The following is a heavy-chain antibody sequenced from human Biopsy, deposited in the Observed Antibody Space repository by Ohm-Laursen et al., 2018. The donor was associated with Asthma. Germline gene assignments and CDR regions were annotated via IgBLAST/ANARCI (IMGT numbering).Heavy chain of an antibody. CDR2: ISPIFGRV. J-gene: IGHJ6*02. Sequence: GASVKVSCKASGDTFGSYAISWVRQAPGQGLEWMGGISPIFGRVNYAQKFEGRATITADLFTRTAYMELTSLRFEDTAVYYCARGYSGTDRIVYYYSGMEVWGQGTTVTVSS. CDR3: ARGYSGTDRIVYYYSGMEV. CDR1: GDTFGSYA. D-gene: IGHD5-12*01. V-gene: IGHV1-69*13.